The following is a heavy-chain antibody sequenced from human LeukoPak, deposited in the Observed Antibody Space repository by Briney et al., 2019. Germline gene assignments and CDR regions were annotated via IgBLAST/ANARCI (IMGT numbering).Heavy chain of an antibody. CDR2: ISYDGSNK. V-gene: IGHV3-30-3*01. CDR1: GFTFSSYA. Sequence: GRSLRLSCAASGFTFSSYAMHWVRQAPGKGLEWVAVISYDGSNKYYADSVKGRFTISRDNSKNTLYLQMNSLRAEDTAVYYCARGMRAVEASSGTEGDAFDIWGQGTMVTVSS. CDR3: ARGMRAVEASSGTEGDAFDI. J-gene: IGHJ3*02. D-gene: IGHD3-22*01.